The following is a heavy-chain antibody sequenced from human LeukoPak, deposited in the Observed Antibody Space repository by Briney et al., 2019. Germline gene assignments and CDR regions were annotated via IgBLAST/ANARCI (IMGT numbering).Heavy chain of an antibody. CDR2: IYYSGST. D-gene: IGHD3-10*02. Sequence: SETLSLTCTVSGGSISSGGYYWSWIRQHPAKGLEWIGYIYYSGSTYYNPSLKSRVTISVDTSKNQFSLKLSSVTAADTAVYYCARDRRIVRGADVWGQGTTVTVSS. CDR3: ARDRRIVRGADV. V-gene: IGHV4-31*03. CDR1: GGSISSGGYY. J-gene: IGHJ6*02.